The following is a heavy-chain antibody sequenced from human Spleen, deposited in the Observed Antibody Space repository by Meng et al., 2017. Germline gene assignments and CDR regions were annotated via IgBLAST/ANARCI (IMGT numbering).Heavy chain of an antibody. CDR2: IHHSGAT. CDR3: ATAGQQPGWFDP. Sequence: QVLLRESGPGLVKPSGTLSLACDVSGGSVSNGYWWSWVRQSPGKGLEWIGQIHHSGATNYNPSLKSRVYISVDKSNNQFSLILRSVTASDTAVYHCATAGQQPGWFDPWGQGTLVTVSS. V-gene: IGHV4-4*02. D-gene: IGHD2-8*02. CDR1: GGSVSNGYW. J-gene: IGHJ5*02.